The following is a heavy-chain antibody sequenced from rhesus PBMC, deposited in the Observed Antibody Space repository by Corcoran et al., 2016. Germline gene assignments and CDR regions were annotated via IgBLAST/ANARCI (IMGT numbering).Heavy chain of an antibody. D-gene: IGHD5-24*01. CDR3: ARSWVPRYYFDY. CDR1: GFSLSTSGMG. V-gene: IGHV2-1*01. Sequence: QVTLKESGPALVKPTQTLTLTCTFSGFSLSTSGMGVGWIRQPSRKTLEWLAHIYWNDDKYYRTSLKSRLTISKDTSKNQVVLTMTNMDPVDTATYYCARSWVPRYYFDYWGQGVLVTVSS. CDR2: IYWNDDK. J-gene: IGHJ4*01.